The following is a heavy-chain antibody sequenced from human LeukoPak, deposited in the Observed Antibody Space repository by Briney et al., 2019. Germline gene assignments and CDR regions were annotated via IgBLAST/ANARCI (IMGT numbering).Heavy chain of an antibody. V-gene: IGHV3-7*01. D-gene: IGHD1-26*01. CDR1: GLIFSNYW. Sequence: GGSLRLSCAASGLIFSNYWMGWVRQAPGKGLEWVASINQDASEKYYADSVKGRFTISRDNAKNSLYLQMNSLRVEDTAVYYCARGSSGRYFAFIDYWGQGILVTVSS. CDR3: ARGSSGRYFAFIDY. J-gene: IGHJ4*02. CDR2: INQDASEK.